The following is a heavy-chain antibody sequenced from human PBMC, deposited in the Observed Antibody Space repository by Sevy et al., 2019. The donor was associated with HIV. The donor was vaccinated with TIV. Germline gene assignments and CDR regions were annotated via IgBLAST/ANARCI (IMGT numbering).Heavy chain of an antibody. Sequence: SQTFSLTCAISGDSVSSSSAAWNWFRQSPSRGLEWLGRTYYRSKWYSDYEVSVKGRVTINPDTSKNQFSLHLESVTPEDTAVYFCARGDELYSYYYGMDVWGQGTTVTVSS. CDR1: GDSVSSSSAA. J-gene: IGHJ6*02. V-gene: IGHV6-1*01. D-gene: IGHD1-7*01. CDR2: TYYRSKWYS. CDR3: ARGDELYSYYYGMDV.